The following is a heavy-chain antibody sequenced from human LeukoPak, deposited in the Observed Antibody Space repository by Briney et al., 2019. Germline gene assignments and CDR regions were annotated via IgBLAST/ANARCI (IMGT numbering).Heavy chain of an antibody. J-gene: IGHJ6*03. CDR2: MNPNSGNT. CDR1: GYTFTSYD. V-gene: IGHV1-8*01. CDR3: ARAHHAMVRGVIGLYYYYYYMDV. Sequence: ASVKVSCKASGYTFTSYDINWVRQATGQGLEWMGWMNPNSGNTGYAQKFQGRVTMTRNTSISTAYMELSSLRSEDTAVYYCARAHHAMVRGVIGLYYYYYYMDVWGKGTTVTISS. D-gene: IGHD3-10*01.